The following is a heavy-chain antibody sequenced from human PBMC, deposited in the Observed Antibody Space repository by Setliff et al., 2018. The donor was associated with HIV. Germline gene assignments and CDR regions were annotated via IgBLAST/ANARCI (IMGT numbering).Heavy chain of an antibody. CDR3: ATKVHCTNGVCLDAFDI. CDR1: GYTFTNYY. D-gene: IGHD2-8*01. Sequence: ASVKVSCKASGYTFTNYYMQWVRQAPGQGLEWMGIINPSGGSATYAQKFQGRVTMTRDTSTSTVYMELSRLRSDDTAVYYCATKVHCTNGVCLDAFDIWGQGTMVTVSS. J-gene: IGHJ3*02. CDR2: INPSGGSA. V-gene: IGHV1-46*01.